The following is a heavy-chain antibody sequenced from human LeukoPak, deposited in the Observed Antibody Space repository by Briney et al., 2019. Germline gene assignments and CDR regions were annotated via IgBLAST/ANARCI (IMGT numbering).Heavy chain of an antibody. Sequence: GGSLRLSCAASGFTFSSYWMHWVRQAPGKGLVWVSRINSDGSSTSYADSVKGRFTISRDNGKNTLYLQMNSLSADDTAVYFCTSQFSTAGGYWGQGTLVTVSS. J-gene: IGHJ4*02. CDR2: INSDGSST. V-gene: IGHV3-74*01. CDR3: TSQFSTAGGY. CDR1: GFTFSSYW. D-gene: IGHD4-17*01.